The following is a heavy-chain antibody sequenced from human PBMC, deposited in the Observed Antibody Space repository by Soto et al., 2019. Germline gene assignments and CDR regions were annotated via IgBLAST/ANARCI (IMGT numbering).Heavy chain of an antibody. D-gene: IGHD2-2*01. Sequence: ETLSLTCAVYGGSFSVYYWSWIRQPPGKGLEWIGEINHSGSTNYNPSLKSRVTISVDTSKNQFSLKLSSVTAADTAVYYCARKCSSTSCYAYYFDYWGQGTLVTVSS. CDR1: GGSFSVYY. CDR3: ARKCSSTSCYAYYFDY. J-gene: IGHJ4*02. V-gene: IGHV4-34*01. CDR2: INHSGST.